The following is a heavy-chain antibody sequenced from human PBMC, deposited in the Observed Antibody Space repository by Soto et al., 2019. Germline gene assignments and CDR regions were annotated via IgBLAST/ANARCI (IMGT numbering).Heavy chain of an antibody. CDR3: ARDYGSGRYYGMDV. CDR1: GGTFSSYA. V-gene: IGHV1-69*06. D-gene: IGHD3-10*01. J-gene: IGHJ6*02. Sequence: ASVKVSCKASGGTFSSYAISWVRQAPGQGLEWMGGIIPIFGTANYAQKFQGRVTITADKSTSTAYMELSSLRSEDTAVYYCARDYGSGRYYGMDVWGQGTTVTVSS. CDR2: IIPIFGTA.